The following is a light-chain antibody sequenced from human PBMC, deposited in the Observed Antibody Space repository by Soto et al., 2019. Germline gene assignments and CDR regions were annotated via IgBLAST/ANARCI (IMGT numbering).Light chain of an antibody. CDR2: GTS. V-gene: IGKV1-12*01. CDR3: QQGNDFPIK. J-gene: IGKJ5*01. CDR1: QGIGRW. Sequence: DIQMTQSPSSVSVSVGDRVTIICRAGQGIGRWLAWYQQSPGKAPKLLIYGTSNLLPGAPSRFSGSGSGTDFTLTISALQSEDIGPYYCQQGNDFPIKFGQGTRLEIK.